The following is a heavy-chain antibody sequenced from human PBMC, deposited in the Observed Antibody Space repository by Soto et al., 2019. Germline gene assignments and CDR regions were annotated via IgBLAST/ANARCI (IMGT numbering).Heavy chain of an antibody. Sequence: SETLSLTCTVSGGSTSSCGYYWSWIRQHPGKGLEWIGYTYYSGSTYYNPSLKSRVTISVDTSKNQFSLKLSSVTAADTAVYYCARSEVVAPSFDPWGQGTLVTVSS. CDR1: GGSTSSCGYY. CDR3: ARSEVVAPSFDP. J-gene: IGHJ5*02. D-gene: IGHD3-22*01. CDR2: TYYSGST. V-gene: IGHV4-31*03.